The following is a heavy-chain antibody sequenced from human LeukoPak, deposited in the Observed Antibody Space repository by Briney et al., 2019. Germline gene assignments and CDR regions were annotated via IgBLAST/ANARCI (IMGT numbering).Heavy chain of an antibody. V-gene: IGHV4-34*01. CDR2: INHSGST. Sequence: PSETLSLTCAVYGGSFSGYYWSWIRQPPGKGLEWIGEINHSGSTNYNPSLKSRVTISVDTSKNQFSLKLSSVTAADTAVYYCARERYYYDFWSGYYMPPYFDYWGQGTLVTVSS. D-gene: IGHD3-3*01. J-gene: IGHJ4*02. CDR1: GGSFSGYY. CDR3: ARERYYYDFWSGYYMPPYFDY.